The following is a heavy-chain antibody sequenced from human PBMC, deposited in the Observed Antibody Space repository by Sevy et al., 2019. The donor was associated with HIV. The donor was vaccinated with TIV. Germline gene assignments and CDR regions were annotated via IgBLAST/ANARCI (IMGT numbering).Heavy chain of an antibody. CDR1: VFNISSNY. D-gene: IGHD6-19*01. J-gene: IGHJ4*02. CDR3: ARGEQWLSFNY. Sequence: GGSLRLSCAASVFNISSNYLSWVRQAPGKGLEWVSVIYGNNSTYYADFVKGRFTISRDNSKNTLYLQMNSLRVEDTAIYYCARGEQWLSFNYWGQGTLVTVFS. V-gene: IGHV3-53*01. CDR2: IYGNNST.